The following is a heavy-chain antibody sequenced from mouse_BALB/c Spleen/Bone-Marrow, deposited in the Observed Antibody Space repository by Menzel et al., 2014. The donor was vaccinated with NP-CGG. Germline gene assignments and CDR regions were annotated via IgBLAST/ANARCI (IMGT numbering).Heavy chain of an antibody. Sequence: EVMLVESGGGLVKSGGSLKLSCAASGFSFSNYGMSWVRQTPEKRLEWVATISGDGRYTFYSDSVRGRFTISRDNAEYNLYLQLSSLRSADTALYYCARHAYYDQTEVSFVYWGQGTLVTVSA. CDR2: ISGDGRYT. CDR3: ARHAYYDQTEVSFVY. D-gene: IGHD2-4*01. J-gene: IGHJ3*01. V-gene: IGHV5-9-2*01. CDR1: GFSFSNYG.